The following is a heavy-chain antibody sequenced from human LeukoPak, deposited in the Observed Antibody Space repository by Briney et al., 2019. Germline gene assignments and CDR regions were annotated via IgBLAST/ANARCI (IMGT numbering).Heavy chain of an antibody. CDR3: ARSPLGSGWPYYFGY. CDR2: IIPIFGTA. Sequence: SVKVSCKASGGTFSSYAISWVRQAPGQGLEWMGGIIPIFGTANYAQKFQGRVTITADESTSTAYMELSSLRSEDTAVYYCARSPLGSGWPYYFGYWGQGTLVTVSS. J-gene: IGHJ4*02. D-gene: IGHD6-19*01. V-gene: IGHV1-69*13. CDR1: GGTFSSYA.